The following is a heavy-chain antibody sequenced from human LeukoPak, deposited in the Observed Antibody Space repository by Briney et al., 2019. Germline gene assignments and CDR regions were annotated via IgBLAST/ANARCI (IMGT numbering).Heavy chain of an antibody. CDR3: ARGVFGSGSYYNDY. CDR2: ISSSSSYI. Sequence: GGSLRLSCAASGFTFSTYSMNWVRQAPGKGLEWVSSISSSSSYIYYADSVQGRFTISRDNAKNSLYLQMNSLRAEDTAVYYCARGVFGSGSYYNDYWGQGTLVTVPS. V-gene: IGHV3-21*01. J-gene: IGHJ4*02. D-gene: IGHD3-10*01. CDR1: GFTFSTYS.